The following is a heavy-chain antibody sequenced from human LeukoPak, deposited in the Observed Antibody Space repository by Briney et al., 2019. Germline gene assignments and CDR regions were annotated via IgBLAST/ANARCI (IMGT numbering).Heavy chain of an antibody. CDR1: GYTFTGYY. Sequence: ASVKVSCKASGYTFTGYYMHWVRQAPGQGLEWMGWINPNSGGTNYAQKFQGRVTMTRDTSISTAYMELSRLRSDDTAVYYCARDRDSSWLISDYWGQGTLVTVSS. CDR3: ARDRDSSWLISDY. J-gene: IGHJ4*02. D-gene: IGHD6-13*01. V-gene: IGHV1-2*02. CDR2: INPNSGGT.